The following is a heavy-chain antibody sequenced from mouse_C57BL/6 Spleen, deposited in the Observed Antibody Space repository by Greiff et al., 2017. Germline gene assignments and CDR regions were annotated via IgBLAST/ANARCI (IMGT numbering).Heavy chain of an antibody. CDR1: GFTFSDYG. V-gene: IGHV5-17*01. D-gene: IGHD2-5*01. CDR2: ISSGSSTI. CDR3: ARRSNSWYFDV. Sequence: EVQVVESGGGLVKPGGSLKLSCAASGFTFSDYGMHWVRQAPETGLEWVAYISSGSSTIYYADTVQGRFTISRDNATNTLFLQMTSLRSEDAAMYYCARRSNSWYFDVWGTGTTVTVSA. J-gene: IGHJ1*03.